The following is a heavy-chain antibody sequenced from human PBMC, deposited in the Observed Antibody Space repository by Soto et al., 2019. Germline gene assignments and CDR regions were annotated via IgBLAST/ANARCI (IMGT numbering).Heavy chain of an antibody. V-gene: IGHV4-59*08. CDR2: IYYSGST. Sequence: SETLSLTCTVSGGSISSYYWSWIRQPPGKGLEWIGYIYYSGSTNYNPSLKSRVTISVDTSKNQFSLKLSSVTAADTAVYYCARPRYCSGGSCYFLDYWGQGTLVTVSS. D-gene: IGHD2-15*01. CDR3: ARPRYCSGGSCYFLDY. J-gene: IGHJ4*02. CDR1: GGSISSYY.